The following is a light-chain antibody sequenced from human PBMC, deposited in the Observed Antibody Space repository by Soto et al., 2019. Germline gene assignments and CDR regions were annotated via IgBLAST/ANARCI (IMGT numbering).Light chain of an antibody. CDR3: QQYGSSPLT. J-gene: IGKJ4*01. Sequence: EIVLTQSPATLSLSPGERATLSCRASQSFSSSYLAWYQQKPGHAPRLLIYGASSRATGIQDKFSGSGSGIDFTLTISRLEPEDVAVCYCQQYGSSPLTFGGGTRVEIK. CDR2: GAS. V-gene: IGKV3-20*01. CDR1: QSFSSSY.